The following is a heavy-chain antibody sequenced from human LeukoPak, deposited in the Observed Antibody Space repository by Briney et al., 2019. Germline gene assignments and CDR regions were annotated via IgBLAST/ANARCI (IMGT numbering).Heavy chain of an antibody. J-gene: IGHJ6*02. D-gene: IGHD3-3*01. CDR2: INPNSGGT. CDR1: GYTFTGYY. CDR3: ARGSWDFWSGPVYGMDV. V-gene: IGHV1-2*02. Sequence: ASVKVSCKASGYTFTGYYIHWVRQAPGQGLEWMGWINPNSGGTNYAQKFQGRVTMTRDTSISTAYMELSRLRSDDTAVYYCARGSWDFWSGPVYGMDVWGQGTTVTVSS.